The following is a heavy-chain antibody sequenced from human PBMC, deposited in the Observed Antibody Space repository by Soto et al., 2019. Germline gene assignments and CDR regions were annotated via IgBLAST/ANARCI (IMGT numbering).Heavy chain of an antibody. J-gene: IGHJ4*02. CDR1: GFTFSSYA. CDR3: AKQSLRYFDWLLYFDF. Sequence: GGSLRLSCAASGFTFSSYAMSWVRQAPGKGLEWVSAISGSGGSTYYADSVKGRFTSARDNSKNTLYLKINSRRAEDTALYYCAKQSLRYFDWLLYFDFWGQGTLVTVSS. V-gene: IGHV3-23*01. CDR2: ISGSGGST. D-gene: IGHD3-9*01.